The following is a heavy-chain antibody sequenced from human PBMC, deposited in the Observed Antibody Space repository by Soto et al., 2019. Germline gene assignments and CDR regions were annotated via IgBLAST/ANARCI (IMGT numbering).Heavy chain of an antibody. CDR3: ARDSGKGAYFDY. V-gene: IGHV3-72*01. D-gene: IGHD1-26*01. J-gene: IGHJ4*01. CDR1: GFTFSDHY. CDR2: IRNKANSYTT. Sequence: EVQLVESGGGLVQPGGSQRLSCAASGFTFSDHYMDWVRQAPGKGLEWVGRIRNKANSYTTDYAASVKGRFTISRDDSKDSLDLQMTSLKTEDTAIYCCARDSGKGAYFDYWGHGTLATVSS.